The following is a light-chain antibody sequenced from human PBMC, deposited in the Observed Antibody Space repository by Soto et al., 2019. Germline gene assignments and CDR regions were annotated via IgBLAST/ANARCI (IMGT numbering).Light chain of an antibody. CDR1: QSVSSY. V-gene: IGKV3-11*01. J-gene: IGKJ5*01. CDR2: DAS. Sequence: EVVLTQSPATLSLSPGERATLSCRASQSVSSYLAWYQQRPGQAPRLLIFDASNRATGIPARFSGSGSGTDFTLTISSLEPEDFAVYYCRQRSSWPPITFGQGTRLEI. CDR3: RQRSSWPPIT.